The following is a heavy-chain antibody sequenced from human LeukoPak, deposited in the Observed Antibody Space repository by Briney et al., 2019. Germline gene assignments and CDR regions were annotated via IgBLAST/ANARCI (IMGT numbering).Heavy chain of an antibody. CDR2: ISAYHGNT. Sequence: ASVKVSCKASDYTFTSYGISWVRQAPGQGLEWMGWISAYHGNTNYAQKLQGRVTMTTDTSTSTGYMELRSLRSDDTAVYYCARGGGAYYYDSSGYFLRDDYWGQGTLVTVSS. D-gene: IGHD3-22*01. CDR3: ARGGGAYYYDSSGYFLRDDY. CDR1: DYTFTSYG. J-gene: IGHJ4*02. V-gene: IGHV1-18*01.